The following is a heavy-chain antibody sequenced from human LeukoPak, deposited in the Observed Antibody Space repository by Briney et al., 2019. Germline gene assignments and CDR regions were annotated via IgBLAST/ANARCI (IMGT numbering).Heavy chain of an antibody. V-gene: IGHV1-69*05. CDR2: IIPIFGTA. CDR3: AASPKLTGIVPAAWG. D-gene: IGHD7-27*01. Sequence: GASVKVSCKASGGTFSSYAISWVRQAPGQGLEWMGGIIPIFGTANYAQKFQGRVTITTDESTSTAYMELSSLRSEDTAVYYCAASPKLTGIVPAAWGWGQGTLVTVSS. J-gene: IGHJ4*02. CDR1: GGTFSSYA.